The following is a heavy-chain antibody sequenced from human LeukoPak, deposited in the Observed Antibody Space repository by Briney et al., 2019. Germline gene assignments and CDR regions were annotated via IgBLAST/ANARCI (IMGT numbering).Heavy chain of an antibody. CDR1: GLTFSRDW. J-gene: IGHJ4*02. CDR3: ARVYEGTDH. Sequence: PGGSLRLSCEGFGLTFSRDWMSWVRQAPGKGLEWVANIKQDGGETYYGDSVKGRFTISRDNAKNSLYLQMDSLRAEDTAVFYCARVYEGTDHWGQGTLVTVSS. V-gene: IGHV3-7*01. CDR2: IKQDGGET. D-gene: IGHD2/OR15-2a*01.